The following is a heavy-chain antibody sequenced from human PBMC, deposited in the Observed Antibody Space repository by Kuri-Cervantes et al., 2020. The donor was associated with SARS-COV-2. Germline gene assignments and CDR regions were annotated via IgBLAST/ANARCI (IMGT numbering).Heavy chain of an antibody. D-gene: IGHD2-15*01. CDR3: ARSLSAYSYYYYYMDV. CDR1: GFTFSSYG. Sequence: GGSLRLSCAASGFTFSSYGMHWVRQAPGKGLEWVAFIRYDGSNKYYADSVKGRFTISRDNSKNTLYLQMNSLRAEDTAVYYCARSLSAYSYYYYYMDVWGKGTTVTVSS. CDR2: IRYDGSNK. J-gene: IGHJ6*03. V-gene: IGHV3-30*02.